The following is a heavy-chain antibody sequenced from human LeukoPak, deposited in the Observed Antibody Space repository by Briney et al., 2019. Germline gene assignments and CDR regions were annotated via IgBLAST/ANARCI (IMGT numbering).Heavy chain of an antibody. CDR2: ISAYNGNT. Sequence: EASVKVSCKASSYTFTNYAFTWVRQAPGQGLEWMGWISAYNGNTNYAQKLQGRVTVTTDTSTSTAYMELRSLRSDDTAVYYCARDLFPDYGSGSYYPWGQGTLVTVSS. CDR1: SYTFTNYA. CDR3: ARDLFPDYGSGSYYP. V-gene: IGHV1-18*01. J-gene: IGHJ5*02. D-gene: IGHD3-10*01.